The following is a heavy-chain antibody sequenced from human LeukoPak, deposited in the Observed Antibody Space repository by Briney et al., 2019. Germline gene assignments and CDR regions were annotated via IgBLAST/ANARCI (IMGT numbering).Heavy chain of an antibody. CDR1: GYTFTSYG. J-gene: IGHJ4*02. Sequence: GASVKVSCKASGYTFTSYGISWVRQAPGQGGERMGWISAYNGNTNYAQKLQGRGTITTDTSTSTAYMELRSLRSDDTAVYYCARDTAMASFDYWGQGTLVTVSS. CDR2: ISAYNGNT. D-gene: IGHD5-18*01. V-gene: IGHV1-18*01. CDR3: ARDTAMASFDY.